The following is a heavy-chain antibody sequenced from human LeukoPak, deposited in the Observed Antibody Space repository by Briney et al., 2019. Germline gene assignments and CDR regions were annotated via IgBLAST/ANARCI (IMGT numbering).Heavy chain of an antibody. V-gene: IGHV1-46*03. CDR3: ARVSLPCSSTSCYTRWYYFVY. D-gene: IGHD2-2*02. CDR2: INPSGGST. CDR1: GYTFTSYY. Sequence: ASVKVSCKASGYTFTSYYMHWVRQAPGQGLEWMGIINPSGGSTSYAQKFQGRVTMTRDTSTSTVYMELSSLRSEDTAVYYCARVSLPCSSTSCYTRWYYFVYWGQGTLVTVSS. J-gene: IGHJ4*02.